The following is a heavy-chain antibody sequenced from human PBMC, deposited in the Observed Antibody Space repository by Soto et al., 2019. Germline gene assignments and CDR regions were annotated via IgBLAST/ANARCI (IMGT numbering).Heavy chain of an antibody. D-gene: IGHD1-26*01. V-gene: IGHV3-21*01. CDR2: ISSSSSYI. J-gene: IGHJ6*02. CDR1: GFTFSSYS. CDR3: AREGGSYLTLGNYYYGMGV. Sequence: EVQLVESGGGLVKPGGSLRLSCAASGFTFSSYSMNWVRQAPGKGLEWVSSISSSSSYIYYADSVKGRFTISRDNDENSLYLQMNSLRAEDTAVYYCAREGGSYLTLGNYYYGMGVWGQGTTVTVSS.